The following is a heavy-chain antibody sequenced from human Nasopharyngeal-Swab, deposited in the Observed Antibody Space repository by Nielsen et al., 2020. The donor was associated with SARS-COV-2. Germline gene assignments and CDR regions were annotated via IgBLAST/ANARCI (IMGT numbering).Heavy chain of an antibody. CDR2: ISYDGSNK. D-gene: IGHD2-15*01. CDR3: ARDLVVGYYGMDV. CDR1: GFTFSSYA. Sequence: GGSLRLSCAASGFTFSSYAMHWVRQAPGKGLEWVAVISYDGSNKYYADSVKGRFTIPRDNSKNTLYLQMNSLRAEDTAVYYCARDLVVGYYGMDVWGQGTTVTVSS. V-gene: IGHV3-30-3*01. J-gene: IGHJ6*02.